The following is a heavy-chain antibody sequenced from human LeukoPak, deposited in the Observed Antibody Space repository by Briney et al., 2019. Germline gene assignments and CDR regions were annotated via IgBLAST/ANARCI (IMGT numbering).Heavy chain of an antibody. V-gene: IGHV3-23*01. J-gene: IGHJ4*02. CDR2: ISGGGGST. CDR1: GFTFTSYS. CDR3: AKGGKWDVTPFDY. Sequence: GGSLRLSRAASGFTFTSYSMNWVRQAPGKGLEWVSTISGGGGSTYYADSVKGRFTISRDNSKNTLYLQVNSLRAEDTAVYYCAKGGKWDVTPFDYWGQGTLVTVSS. D-gene: IGHD1-26*01.